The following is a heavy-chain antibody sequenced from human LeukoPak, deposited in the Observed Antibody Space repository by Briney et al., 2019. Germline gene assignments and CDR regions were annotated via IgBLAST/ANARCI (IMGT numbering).Heavy chain of an antibody. CDR1: GFTFSSYG. CDR2: IWYDGSNK. J-gene: IGHJ4*02. D-gene: IGHD4-17*01. Sequence: GRSLRLSCAASGFTFSSYGMHWVRQAPGKGLEWVAVIWYDGSNKYYADSVKGRFTISRDNAKNSLFLQMNSLRAEDTAVYYCARDAPGDNPIDYWGQGTLVTVSS. CDR3: ARDAPGDNPIDY. V-gene: IGHV3-33*01.